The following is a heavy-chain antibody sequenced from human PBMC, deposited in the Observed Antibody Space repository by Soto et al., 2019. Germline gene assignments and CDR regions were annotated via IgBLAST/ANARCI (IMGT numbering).Heavy chain of an antibody. CDR2: ITYTGVST. V-gene: IGHV3-23*01. CDR1: EFSFDDYA. D-gene: IGHD6-13*01. Sequence: EAQLLESGGDLVQPGGSLRLSCAASEFSFDDYAMSWVRQAPGKGLEWVSSITYTGVSTYYADSVKGRFTISRDNSRDTLFLQMNSLRAEDTAIYYFAKSSVWYPYFDSWGQGTLVTVSS. CDR3: AKSSVWYPYFDS. J-gene: IGHJ4*02.